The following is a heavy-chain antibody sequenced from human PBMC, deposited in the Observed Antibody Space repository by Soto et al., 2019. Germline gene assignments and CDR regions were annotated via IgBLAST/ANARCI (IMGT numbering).Heavy chain of an antibody. CDR1: GGSISSGGYY. CDR3: ARSKRGGLVPSQHDN. D-gene: IGHD6-19*01. V-gene: IGHV4-31*03. CDR2: IYYSGST. Sequence: QVQLQESGPGLVKPSQTLSLTCTVSGGSISSGGYYWSWIRQHPGKGLEWIGYIYYSGSTYYNPSLKSRVTISVDTSKNQFSLKLSSVAAADTAVYYCARSKRGGLVPSQHDNWGQGTLVTVSS. J-gene: IGHJ4*02.